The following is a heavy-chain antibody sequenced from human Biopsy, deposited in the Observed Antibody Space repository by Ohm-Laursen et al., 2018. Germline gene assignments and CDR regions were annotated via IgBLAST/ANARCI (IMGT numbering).Heavy chain of an antibody. CDR3: ASGDIGGIGLDV. V-gene: IGHV1-69*04. J-gene: IGHJ6*02. Sequence: SSVKVSCKTYGYTFTSYDISWMRQVSGQGLDWMGRIIPILGTVDYGQNFQGRVTIRADTSTTFLELTSLRYDDTAVYYCASGDIGGIGLDVWGLGTTVTVSS. CDR2: IIPILGTV. D-gene: IGHD3-10*01. CDR1: GYTFTSYD.